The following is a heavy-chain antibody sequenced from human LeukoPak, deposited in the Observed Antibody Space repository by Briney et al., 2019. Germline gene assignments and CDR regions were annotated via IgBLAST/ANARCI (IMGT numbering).Heavy chain of an antibody. CDR2: IYYSGST. CDR1: GGSISSYY. D-gene: IGHD1-1*01. CDR3: ARASPRTTGTLFDP. V-gene: IGHV4-59*01. J-gene: IGHJ5*02. Sequence: SETLSLTCTVSGGSISSYYWSWIRHPPGKGLEWIGHIYYSGSTNYNPSLKSRVTISVDTSKNQFSLKLSSVTAADTAVYYCARASPRTTGTLFDPWGQGTLVTVSS.